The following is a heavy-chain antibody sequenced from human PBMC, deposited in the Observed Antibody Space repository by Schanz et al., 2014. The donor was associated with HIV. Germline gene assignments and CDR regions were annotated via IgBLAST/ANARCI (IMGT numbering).Heavy chain of an antibody. CDR2: ISGSGGST. CDR3: ASTEFPYSSSSDYYYGMDV. J-gene: IGHJ6*02. V-gene: IGHV3-23*01. D-gene: IGHD6-6*01. CDR1: GFTFSSYA. Sequence: EVQLLESGGGLVQPGGSLRLSCAASGFTFSSYAMSWVRQAPGKGLEWVSGISGSGGSTYYADSVKGRFTISRDTSKNTVYLQMNSLRAGDTAVYYCASTEFPYSSSSDYYYGMDVWGQGTTVTVSS.